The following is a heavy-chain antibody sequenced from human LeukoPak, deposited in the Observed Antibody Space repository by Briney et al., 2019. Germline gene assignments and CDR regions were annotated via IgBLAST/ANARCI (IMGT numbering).Heavy chain of an antibody. V-gene: IGHV1-18*01. CDR1: GYTFTSYG. CDR2: ISAYNGNT. D-gene: IGHD6-13*01. J-gene: IGHJ6*03. Sequence: ASVKVSCKASGYTFTSYGISWVRQAPGQGLEWMGWISAYNGNTNYAQKLQGRVTMTTDTSTSTAYMELRSLRSDDTAVYYCARFSAAGLYYYYYYYMDVWGKGTTVTISS. CDR3: ARFSAAGLYYYYYYYMDV.